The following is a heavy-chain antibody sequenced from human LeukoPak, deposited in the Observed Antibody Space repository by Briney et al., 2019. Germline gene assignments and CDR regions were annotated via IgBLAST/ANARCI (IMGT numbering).Heavy chain of an antibody. CDR2: INHSGST. J-gene: IGHJ4*02. CDR3: ARGSRDFYGDYVSYFDY. D-gene: IGHD4-17*01. V-gene: IGHV4-34*01. CDR1: GGTFSGYY. Sequence: SETLSLTCAVYGGTFSGYYWSWIRQPPGKGLEWIGEINHSGSTNCNPSLKSRVTISVDTSKNQFSLKLSSVTAADTAVYYCARGSRDFYGDYVSYFDYWGQGTLVTVSS.